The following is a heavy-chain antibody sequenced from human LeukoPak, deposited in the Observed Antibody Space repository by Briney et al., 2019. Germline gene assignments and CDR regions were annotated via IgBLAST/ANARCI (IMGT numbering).Heavy chain of an antibody. V-gene: IGHV4-39*07. J-gene: IGHJ4*02. CDR2: IYYSGST. D-gene: IGHD6-6*01. Sequence: ETLSPTCTVSGGSISSSSYYWGWIRQPPGKGLEWIGSIYYSGSTYYNPSLKSRVTISVDTSKNQFSLKLSSVTAADTAVYYCARVGIAARIFDYWGQGTLVTVSS. CDR1: GGSISSSSYY. CDR3: ARVGIAARIFDY.